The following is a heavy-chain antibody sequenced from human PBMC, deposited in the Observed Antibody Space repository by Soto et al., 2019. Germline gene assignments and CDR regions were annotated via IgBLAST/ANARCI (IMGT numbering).Heavy chain of an antibody. CDR2: ISGSGGST. Sequence: GGPLRLSCAASGFTFSSYAMSWVRQAPGKGLEWVSAISGSGGSTYYADSVKGRFTISRDNSKNTLYLQMNSLRAEDTAVYYCAKLPYSSSWYVYFDYWGQGTLVTVSS. CDR1: GFTFSSYA. V-gene: IGHV3-23*01. CDR3: AKLPYSSSWYVYFDY. J-gene: IGHJ4*02. D-gene: IGHD6-13*01.